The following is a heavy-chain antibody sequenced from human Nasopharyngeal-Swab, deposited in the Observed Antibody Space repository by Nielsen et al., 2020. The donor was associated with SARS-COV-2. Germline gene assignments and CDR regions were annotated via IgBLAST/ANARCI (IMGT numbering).Heavy chain of an antibody. CDR1: GGSISSSSYY. CDR2: IYYSGNT. D-gene: IGHD5-12*01. V-gene: IGHV4-39*01. J-gene: IGHJ4*02. Sequence: SETLSLTCTVSGGSISSSSYYWGWIRQPPGKGLEWIGSIYYSGNTYYTPSLKSRVTISVDASKNQFSLKLSSVTAADTAVYYCASLVTTNTLGYYFNSWGQGTLVTVSS. CDR3: ASLVTTNTLGYYFNS.